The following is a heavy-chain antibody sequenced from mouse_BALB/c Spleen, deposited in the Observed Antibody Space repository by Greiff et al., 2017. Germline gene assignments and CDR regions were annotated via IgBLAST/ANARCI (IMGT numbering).Heavy chain of an antibody. V-gene: IGHV3-2*02. Sequence: DVQLQESGPGLVKPSQSLSLTCTVTGYSITSDYAWNWIRQFPGNKLEWMGYISYSGSTSYNPSLKSRISITRDTSKNQFFLQLNSVTTEDTATYYCARFLLYGNYEAWFAYWGQGTLVTVSA. CDR1: GYSITSDYA. J-gene: IGHJ3*01. D-gene: IGHD2-1*01. CDR3: ARFLLYGNYEAWFAY. CDR2: ISYSGST.